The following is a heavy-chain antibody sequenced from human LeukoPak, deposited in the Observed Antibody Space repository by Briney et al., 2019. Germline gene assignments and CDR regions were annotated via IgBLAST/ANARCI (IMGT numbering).Heavy chain of an antibody. Sequence: AASVKVSCKVSGYTLTELSMHWVRQAPGKGLEWMGGFDPEDGETIYAQKFQGRVTMTEDTSTDTAYMELSSLRSEDTAVYYCATVRRELFGGVLGYYYYYMDVWGKGTTVTVSS. CDR3: ATVRRELFGGVLGYYYYYMDV. CDR2: FDPEDGET. V-gene: IGHV1-24*01. CDR1: GYTLTELS. J-gene: IGHJ6*03. D-gene: IGHD1-26*01.